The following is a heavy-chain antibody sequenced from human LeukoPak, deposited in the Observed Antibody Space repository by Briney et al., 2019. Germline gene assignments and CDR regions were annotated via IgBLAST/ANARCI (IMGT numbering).Heavy chain of an antibody. CDR1: GGSISSYY. Sequence: SETLSLTCTVSGGSISSYYWSWIRQPPGKGLEWIGYIYYSGSTNYNPSLKSRVTISVDTSKNQFSLKLSSVTAADTAVYYCARESPSHYYDSSGYYSLYAFDIWGQGTMVTVSS. V-gene: IGHV4-59*12. CDR3: ARESPSHYYDSSGYYSLYAFDI. CDR2: IYYSGST. D-gene: IGHD3-22*01. J-gene: IGHJ3*02.